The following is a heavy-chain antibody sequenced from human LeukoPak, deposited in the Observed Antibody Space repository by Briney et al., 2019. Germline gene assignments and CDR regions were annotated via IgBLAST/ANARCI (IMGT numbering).Heavy chain of an antibody. CDR1: GASMSNYY. CDR2: IYHSGTTYSGST. CDR3: ARVRQWLVNWFDP. D-gene: IGHD6-19*01. J-gene: IGHJ5*02. Sequence: SETLSLTCNVSGASMSNYYWVWIRQPPGKGLEWIGSIYHSGTTYSGSTYYNPSLKSRVTISLDTSKNQFSLKLSSVSAADTAVYYCARVRQWLVNWFDPWGQGTLVTVSS. V-gene: IGHV4-39*07.